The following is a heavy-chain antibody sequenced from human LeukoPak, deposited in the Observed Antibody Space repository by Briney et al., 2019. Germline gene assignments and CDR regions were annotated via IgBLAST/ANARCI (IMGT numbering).Heavy chain of an antibody. V-gene: IGHV4-30-4*08. D-gene: IGHD3-22*01. CDR1: GGSISSGDYY. J-gene: IGHJ4*02. CDR2: IYYSGST. CDR3: ARVRYDSSGYYSFHFDY. Sequence: PSETLSLTCTVSGGSISSGDYYWSWIRQPPGKGLEWIGYIYYSGSTYYNPSLKSRVTISVDTSKNQCSLKLSSVTAADTAVYYCARVRYDSSGYYSFHFDYWGQGTLVTVSS.